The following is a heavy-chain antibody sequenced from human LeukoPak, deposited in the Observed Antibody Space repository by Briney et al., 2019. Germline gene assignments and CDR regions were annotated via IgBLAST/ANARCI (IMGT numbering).Heavy chain of an antibody. J-gene: IGHJ4*02. CDR3: AKASYFHGSGSYFPFDY. V-gene: IGHV3-23*01. CDR2: ISGNSITT. Sequence: GGSLRLSCAASGFTYSISAMSWVRQAPGKGLEWVATISGNSITTYYADSLKGRFTISRDASKSTLYLQMNSLRAEDTAVYYCAKASYFHGSGSYFPFDYWGQGTLVTVSS. CDR1: GFTYSISA. D-gene: IGHD3-10*01.